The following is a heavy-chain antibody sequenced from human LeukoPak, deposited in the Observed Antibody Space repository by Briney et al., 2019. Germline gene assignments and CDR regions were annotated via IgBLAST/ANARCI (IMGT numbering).Heavy chain of an antibody. J-gene: IGHJ5*02. CDR3: ARDEGYP. CDR1: GGSISSSSYY. CDR2: IYHSGST. Sequence: PSETLSLTCTVSGGSISSSSYYWGWIRQPPGKGLEWIGYIYHSGSTYYNPSLKSRVTISVDRSKNQFSLKLSSVTAADTAVYYCARDEGYPWGQGTLVTVSS. V-gene: IGHV4-39*07.